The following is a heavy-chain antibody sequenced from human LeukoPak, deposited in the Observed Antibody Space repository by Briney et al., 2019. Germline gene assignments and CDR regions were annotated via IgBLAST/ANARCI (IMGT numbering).Heavy chain of an antibody. CDR1: GGSISTYH. Sequence: PSETLSLTCTVSGGSISTYHWSWIRQPAGKGLEWIGRIHTSGSTNYSPSLKSRVTLSADTSKNQFSLNLTSVTAADTAVYYCARGPQNPQAAAGTGWFDPWGQGTLVTVSS. D-gene: IGHD6-13*01. CDR2: IHTSGST. CDR3: ARGPQNPQAAAGTGWFDP. V-gene: IGHV4-4*07. J-gene: IGHJ5*02.